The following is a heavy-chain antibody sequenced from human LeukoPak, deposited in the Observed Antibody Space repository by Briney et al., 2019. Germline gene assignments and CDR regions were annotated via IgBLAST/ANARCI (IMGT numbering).Heavy chain of an antibody. Sequence: GGSLRLSCAVSGFNVTTTQMSWVRQAPGKGLEWVSFIYSGGGTKCAESVKGRFTISRDRSKNALYLQMNSLRVEDTAMFYCVRPPYSWGQGTLVTVSS. D-gene: IGHD5-12*01. V-gene: IGHV3-53*01. CDR3: VRPPYS. CDR2: IYSGGGT. CDR1: GFNVTTTQ. J-gene: IGHJ4*02.